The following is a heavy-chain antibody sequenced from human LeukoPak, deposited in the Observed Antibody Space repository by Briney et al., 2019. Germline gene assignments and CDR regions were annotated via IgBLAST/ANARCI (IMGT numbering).Heavy chain of an antibody. Sequence: ASVKVSCKASGYTFTTDYIHWVRQAPGQGLEWMGWISAYNGNTNYAQKLQGRVTMTTDTSTSTAYMELRSLRSDDTAVYYCAREFLRGAAGNYYYYGMDVWGQGTTVTVSS. CDR2: ISAYNGNT. D-gene: IGHD6-13*01. CDR1: GYTFTTDY. CDR3: AREFLRGAAGNYYYYGMDV. J-gene: IGHJ6*02. V-gene: IGHV1-18*04.